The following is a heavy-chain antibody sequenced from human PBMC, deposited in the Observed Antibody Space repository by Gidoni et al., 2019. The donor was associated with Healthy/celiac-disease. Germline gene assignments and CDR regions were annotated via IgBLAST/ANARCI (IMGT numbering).Heavy chain of an antibody. CDR2: IGAYNGNT. V-gene: IGHV1-18*01. J-gene: IGHJ4*02. CDR1: GSTFTSYG. D-gene: IGHD2-8*02. Sequence: QVQLVQSGAEVKKPGASVTVSCKASGSTFTSYGISWVRQAPGQGLEWMGWIGAYNGNTNYAQKLQGRVTMTTDTSTSTAYMELRSLRSDDTAVYYCARALGVVGTMGLGDYWGQGTLVTVSS. CDR3: ARALGVVGTMGLGDY.